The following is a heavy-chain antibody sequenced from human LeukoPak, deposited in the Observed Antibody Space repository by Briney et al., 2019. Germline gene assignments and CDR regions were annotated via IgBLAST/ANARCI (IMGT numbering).Heavy chain of an antibody. V-gene: IGHV4-34*01. CDR2: INHSGST. Sequence: SETLSLTCAVYGGSFSGYYWSWIRQPPGKGLEWIGEINHSGSTNYNPSLKSRVTISVDTSKIQFSLKLSSVTAADTAVYYCARGRPYYDILTGYPTPYYYYGMDVWGQGTTVTVSS. J-gene: IGHJ6*02. D-gene: IGHD3-9*01. CDR1: GGSFSGYY. CDR3: ARGRPYYDILTGYPTPYYYYGMDV.